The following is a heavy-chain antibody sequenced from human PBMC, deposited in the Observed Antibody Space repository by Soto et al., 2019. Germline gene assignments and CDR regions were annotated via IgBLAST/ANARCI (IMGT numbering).Heavy chain of an antibody. CDR2: INAGNGNT. Sequence: ASVKVSCKASGYTFTSYAMHWVRQAPGQRLEWMGWINAGNGNTKYSQRFQGRVTITRDTSASTAYMELSSLRSEDTAVYYCGGDGGGYFSSTSCYGGPYYYYYYMDVWGKGTTVTVSS. D-gene: IGHD2-2*01. J-gene: IGHJ6*03. CDR1: GYTFTSYA. CDR3: GGDGGGYFSSTSCYGGPYYYYYYMDV. V-gene: IGHV1-3*01.